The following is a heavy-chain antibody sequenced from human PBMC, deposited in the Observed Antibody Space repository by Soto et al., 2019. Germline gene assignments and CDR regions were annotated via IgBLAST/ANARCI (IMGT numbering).Heavy chain of an antibody. CDR2: IYYSGST. Sequence: TSVTLSLTCTVSGGSISSSSYYCGWIRQPPGKGLEWIGSIYYSGSTYYNPSLKSRVTISVDTSKNQFSLKLSSVTAADTAVYYCARDPVVGLMVYARGWFDPWGQGTLVTVSS. V-gene: IGHV4-39*01. CDR3: ARDPVVGLMVYARGWFDP. D-gene: IGHD2-8*01. CDR1: GGSISSSSYY. J-gene: IGHJ5*02.